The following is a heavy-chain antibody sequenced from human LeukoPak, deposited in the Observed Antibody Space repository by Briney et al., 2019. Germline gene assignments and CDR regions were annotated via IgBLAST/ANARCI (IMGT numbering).Heavy chain of an antibody. V-gene: IGHV3-33*01. D-gene: IGHD4-17*01. Sequence: GGSLRLSCAASGFTFSSYGMHWVRQAPGEGLEWVAVIWYDGSNKYYVDSVKGRFTISRDNSKNTLYLQMNSLRAEDTAVYYCARDQNEGYGDYFYYFDYWGQGTLVTASS. CDR2: IWYDGSNK. J-gene: IGHJ4*02. CDR1: GFTFSSYG. CDR3: ARDQNEGYGDYFYYFDY.